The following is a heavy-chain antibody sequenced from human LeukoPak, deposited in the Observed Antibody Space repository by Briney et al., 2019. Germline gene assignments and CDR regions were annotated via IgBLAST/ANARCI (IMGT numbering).Heavy chain of an antibody. V-gene: IGHV4-31*02. Sequence: SETLSLTCTVSGGSISSGGYYWSWIRQHPGKGLEWIGYIYYSGSTYYNPSLKSRVTISVDTSKNQFSLKLSSVTAADTAVYYCARHVSNVSGYSSPFDYWGQGTLVTVSS. CDR3: ARHVSNVSGYSSPFDY. CDR1: GGSISSGGYY. J-gene: IGHJ4*02. CDR2: IYYSGST. D-gene: IGHD3-22*01.